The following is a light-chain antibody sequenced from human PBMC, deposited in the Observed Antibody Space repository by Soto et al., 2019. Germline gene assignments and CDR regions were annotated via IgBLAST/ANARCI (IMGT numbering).Light chain of an antibody. CDR2: DVS. V-gene: IGLV2-11*01. CDR1: SGNVGAYDR. CDR3: CSHAGGSSWV. J-gene: IGLJ3*02. Sequence: QSALTQPRSVSGSPGQSVTISCTGTSGNVGAYDRVSWYQHHPTKAPKLIIYDVSDRPSGFPYRFSGSKSGSTASLSISGLQAEDEADYYCCSHAGGSSWVFGGGTQLTVL.